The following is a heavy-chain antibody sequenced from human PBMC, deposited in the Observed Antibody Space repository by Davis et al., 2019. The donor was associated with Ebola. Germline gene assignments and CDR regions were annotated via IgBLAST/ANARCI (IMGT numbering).Heavy chain of an antibody. CDR1: GFTFSSFA. Sequence: GGSLRLSCAASGFTFSSFAMSWVRQAPGKGLEWVSGISGSGGSTYYADSVKGRFTISRDNFKNMLYLQMNSLRDEDTAVYYCAREVERDFWSGYYQNFDYWGQGTLVTVSS. J-gene: IGHJ4*02. D-gene: IGHD3-3*01. V-gene: IGHV3-23*01. CDR3: AREVERDFWSGYYQNFDY. CDR2: ISGSGGST.